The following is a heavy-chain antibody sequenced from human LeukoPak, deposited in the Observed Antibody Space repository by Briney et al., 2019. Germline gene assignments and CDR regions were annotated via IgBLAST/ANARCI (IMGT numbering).Heavy chain of an antibody. J-gene: IGHJ6*03. Sequence: ASVKVSCKASVYTFTGYYMHWVRQAPGQGLEWMGRINPNSGGTNYAQKFQGRVTMTRDTSISTAYMELSRLRSDDTAVYYCARGNNYGSGSYYYYYMDVWGKGTTVTVSS. D-gene: IGHD3-10*01. CDR3: ARGNNYGSGSYYYYYMDV. CDR1: VYTFTGYY. CDR2: INPNSGGT. V-gene: IGHV1-2*06.